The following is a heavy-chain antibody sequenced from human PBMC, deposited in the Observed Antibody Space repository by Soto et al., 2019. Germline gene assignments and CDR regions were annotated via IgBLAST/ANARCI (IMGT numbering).Heavy chain of an antibody. D-gene: IGHD2-15*01. CDR2: IIPIFGTA. CDR1: GGTFSSYA. CDR3: ARARGYCSGGSCFYYGDAYYYGMDV. J-gene: IGHJ6*02. Sequence: QVQLVQSGAEVKKPGSSVKVSCKASGGTFSSYAISWVRQAPGQGLEWMGGIIPIFGTANYAQKFQGRVTFSADESTRTAYMELSSLRSEDTAVYYCARARGYCSGGSCFYYGDAYYYGMDVWGQGTTVTVSS. V-gene: IGHV1-69*12.